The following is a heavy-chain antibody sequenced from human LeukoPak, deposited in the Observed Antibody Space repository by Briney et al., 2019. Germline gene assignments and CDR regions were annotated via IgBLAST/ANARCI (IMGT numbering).Heavy chain of an antibody. CDR1: GFTFSSYA. V-gene: IGHV3-23*01. D-gene: IGHD1-14*01. J-gene: IGHJ4*02. CDR2: LYSGGAI. Sequence: PGGSLRLSCAASGFTFSSYAMSWVRQAPEKGLEWVSLYSGGAIRYADSVKGRFTISRDSSKNTLFLQMNDLTVEDTARYYCARRPGNWGQGILVAVSS. CDR3: ARRPGN.